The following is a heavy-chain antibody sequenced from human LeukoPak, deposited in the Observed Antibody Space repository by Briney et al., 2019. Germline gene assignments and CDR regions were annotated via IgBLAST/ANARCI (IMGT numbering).Heavy chain of an antibody. Sequence: ASVKVSCKASGYTFTGCYMHWVRQAPGQGLEWMGWINPNSGGTNYAQKFQGRVTMTRDTSISTAYMELSRLRSDDTAVYYCARDLGFHYISPDFWFDPWGQGTLVTVSS. V-gene: IGHV1-2*02. J-gene: IGHJ5*02. D-gene: IGHD3/OR15-3a*01. CDR1: GYTFTGCY. CDR2: INPNSGGT. CDR3: ARDLGFHYISPDFWFDP.